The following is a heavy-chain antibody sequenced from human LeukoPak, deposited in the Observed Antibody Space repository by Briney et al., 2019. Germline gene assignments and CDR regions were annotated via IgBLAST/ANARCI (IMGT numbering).Heavy chain of an antibody. V-gene: IGHV3-30*02. CDR3: AKGKWYFDY. Sequence: SLRLSCAASGFTFSSNGMHWVRQAPGKGLEWVAFIRYDGSEKYYGDSVKGRFTISRDNSKNTLYLQMNSLRVEDTAVYYCAKGKWYFDYWGQGTLVTVSS. D-gene: IGHD1-26*01. CDR1: GFTFSSNG. J-gene: IGHJ4*02. CDR2: IRYDGSEK.